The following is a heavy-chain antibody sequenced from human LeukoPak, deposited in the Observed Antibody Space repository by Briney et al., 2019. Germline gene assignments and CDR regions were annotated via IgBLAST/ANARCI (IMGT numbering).Heavy chain of an antibody. J-gene: IGHJ4*02. V-gene: IGHV3-23*01. Sequence: GGSLRLSCAASGFTFSKYDMNWVRQAPGKGLVWVSAISGSGGNTYSADSVKGRFTISRDNSKNTLYLQMNSLRAEDTAVYYCASCSGYYYGYWGQGTLVTVSS. D-gene: IGHD3-22*01. CDR1: GFTFSKYD. CDR2: ISGSGGNT. CDR3: ASCSGYYYGY.